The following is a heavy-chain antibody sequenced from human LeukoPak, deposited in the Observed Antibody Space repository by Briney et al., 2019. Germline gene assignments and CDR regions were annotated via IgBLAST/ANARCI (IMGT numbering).Heavy chain of an antibody. J-gene: IGHJ4*02. CDR3: ARDPPFSSGWSQNFFDF. Sequence: GGSLRLSCAASGYTFSSYSINWVRQAPGKGLEWVALISYDGGNENYADSVKGRFTISRDNSKNTLFLQMDSLRADDTAVYYCARDPPFSSGWSQNFFDFWGQGTPVTVSS. V-gene: IGHV3-30*03. CDR2: ISYDGGNE. D-gene: IGHD6-19*01. CDR1: GYTFSSYS.